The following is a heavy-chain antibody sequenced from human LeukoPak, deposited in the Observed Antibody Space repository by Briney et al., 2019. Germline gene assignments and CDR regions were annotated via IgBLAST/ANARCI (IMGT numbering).Heavy chain of an antibody. CDR3: ARVSGSYLFAWFDP. J-gene: IGHJ5*02. V-gene: IGHV1-18*01. Sequence: ASVKVSCKASGYTFTRYGISWVRQAPGQGLEWMGWISAYNGNTNYAQKLQGRVTMTTDTSTSTAYMELRSLRSDDTAVYYCARVSGSYLFAWFDPWGQGTLFTVSS. CDR2: ISAYNGNT. D-gene: IGHD1-26*01. CDR1: GYTFTRYG.